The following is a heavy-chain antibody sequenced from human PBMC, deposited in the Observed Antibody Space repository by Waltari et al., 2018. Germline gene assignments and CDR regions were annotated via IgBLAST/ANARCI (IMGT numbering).Heavy chain of an antibody. CDR2: IYTRGST. D-gene: IGHD3-22*01. CDR3: AREEFYYDSSGKDAFDI. CDR1: GGSISSGSYY. J-gene: IGHJ3*02. Sequence: QVQLQESGPGLVKPSQTLSLTCTVSGGSISSGSYYWSWIRQPAGKGLEWIGRIYTRGSTNYNPSLKSRVTISVDTSKNQFSLKLSSVTAADTAVYYCAREEFYYDSSGKDAFDIWGQGTMV. V-gene: IGHV4-61*02.